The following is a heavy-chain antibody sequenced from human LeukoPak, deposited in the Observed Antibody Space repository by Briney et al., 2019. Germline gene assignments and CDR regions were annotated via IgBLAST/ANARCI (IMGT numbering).Heavy chain of an antibody. CDR1: GYTFTNNF. CDR2: INPSGDNT. D-gene: IGHD5-18*01. V-gene: IGHV1-46*01. CDR3: ARDPGGIQLWNEFDY. Sequence: GASVKVSCKASGYTFTNNFMHWVRQAPGQGLEWMGIINPSGDNTWYAQKFQGRVTMTRDMATSTDYMEVSSLRSEDTAVYYCARDPGGIQLWNEFDYWGQGTLVTVSS. J-gene: IGHJ4*02.